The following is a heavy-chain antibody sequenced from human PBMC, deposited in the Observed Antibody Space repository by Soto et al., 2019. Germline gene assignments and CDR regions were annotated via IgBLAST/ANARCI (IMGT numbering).Heavy chain of an antibody. V-gene: IGHV1-69*01. D-gene: IGHD6-19*01. CDR2: IIPIFGTA. Sequence: QVQLEQSGGEVKKPGSSVKVSCKASGVTFSKFIMTWVRQAPGLGLEWVGGIIPIFGTANYAQKFQGRVTITADESTSTSYLEVSHLRSEDTAVYYCAKVRYSSPMGYYYGMDVWGQGTAVTVSS. CDR3: AKVRYSSPMGYYYGMDV. J-gene: IGHJ6*02. CDR1: GVTFSKFI.